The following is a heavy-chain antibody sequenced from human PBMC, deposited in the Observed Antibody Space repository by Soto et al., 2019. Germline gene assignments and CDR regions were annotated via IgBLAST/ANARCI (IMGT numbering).Heavy chain of an antibody. CDR1: GFTFSSYW. CDR2: INSDGSST. Sequence: EVQLVESGGGLVQPGGSLRLSCVASGFTFSSYWMHWVRQAPGKGLVWVSRINSDGSSTSSADSVKGRFIISRDNAKNTVYLQVNGLRADDTAVYYCARGRGDYGDYWGQGTLVAVSS. V-gene: IGHV3-74*01. CDR3: ARGRGDYGDY. J-gene: IGHJ4*02.